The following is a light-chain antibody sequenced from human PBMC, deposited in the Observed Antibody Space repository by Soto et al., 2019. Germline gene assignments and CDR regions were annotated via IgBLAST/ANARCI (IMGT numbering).Light chain of an antibody. V-gene: IGKV3-15*01. CDR3: QQYSNWPRT. CDR2: DAS. CDR1: QSVSSD. Sequence: EIEMAQSPATLSVSPGERATLSCRASQSVSSDLAWYQHLPGQHPRRVIYDASARATGIPARFSGSGSGTEFTLTISSLQSEDFAVYYCQQYSNWPRTFGQGTKVEI. J-gene: IGKJ1*01.